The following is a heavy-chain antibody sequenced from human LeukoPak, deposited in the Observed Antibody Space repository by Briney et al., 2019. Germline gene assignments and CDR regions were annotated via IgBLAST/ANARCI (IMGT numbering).Heavy chain of an antibody. Sequence: PSETLSLTCTVSGTTISNYYWSWIRQPPGKGLEWIGYVHYSGNINYNPSLKSGGTISIETYNNQFSLNLNSVTAADTAVYYCALDTSGWSDDSFDIWGPGTTVTVS. CDR2: VHYSGNI. CDR3: ALDTSGWSDDSFDI. V-gene: IGHV4-59*03. D-gene: IGHD6-19*01. J-gene: IGHJ3*02. CDR1: GTTISNYY.